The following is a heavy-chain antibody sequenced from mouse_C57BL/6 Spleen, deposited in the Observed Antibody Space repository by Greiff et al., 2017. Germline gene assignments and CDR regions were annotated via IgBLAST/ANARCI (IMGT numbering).Heavy chain of an antibody. CDR3: ARFYGSYYYAMDY. D-gene: IGHD1-1*01. V-gene: IGHV1-26*01. CDR1: GYTFTDYY. CDR2: INPNNGGT. J-gene: IGHJ4*01. Sequence: EVQLQQSGPELVKPGASVKISCKASGYTFTDYYMNWVKQSHGKSLEWIGDINPNNGGTSYNQKFKGKATLTVDKSSSTAYMELRSLTSEDSAVYYCARFYGSYYYAMDYWGQGTSVTVSS.